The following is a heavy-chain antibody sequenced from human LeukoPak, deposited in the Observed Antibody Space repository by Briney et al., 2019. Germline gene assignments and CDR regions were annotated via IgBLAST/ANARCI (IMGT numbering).Heavy chain of an antibody. CDR1: GFTFSSYS. CDR3: ARVEVVVVPAATYNWFDP. V-gene: IGHV3-21*01. J-gene: IGHJ5*02. CDR2: ISSSSSYI. Sequence: TGGSLRLSCAASGFTFSSYSMNWVRQAPGKGLEWVSSISSSSSYIYYADSVKGRSTISRDNAKNSLYLQMNSLRAEDTAVYYCARVEVVVVPAATYNWFDPWGQGTLVTVSS. D-gene: IGHD2-2*01.